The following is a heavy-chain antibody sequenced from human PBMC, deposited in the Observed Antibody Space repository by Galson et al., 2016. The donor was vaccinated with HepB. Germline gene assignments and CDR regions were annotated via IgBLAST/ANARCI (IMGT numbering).Heavy chain of an antibody. D-gene: IGHD3-9*01. V-gene: IGHV1-69*13. CDR1: GGTFSNYA. J-gene: IGHJ3*02. CDR2: IIPMFDTA. Sequence: SVKVSCKASGGTFSNYAITWVRQAPGQGLEWMGGIIPMFDTANYAQKFQGRVTITADESTSTAYMELSSLRSEDTAVYYCARDGPYYEILTVTYDAFDIWGQGTMVTVSS. CDR3: ARDGPYYEILTVTYDAFDI.